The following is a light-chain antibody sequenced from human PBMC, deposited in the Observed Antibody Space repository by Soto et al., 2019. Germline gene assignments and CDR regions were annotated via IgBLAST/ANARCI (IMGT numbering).Light chain of an antibody. CDR3: QQYYDNPRT. CDR2: WAS. CDR1: QSLFYSPNNLNY. V-gene: IGKV4-1*01. Sequence: IVMTQSPDSLPVSMGERATINCKSSQSLFYSPNNLNYLAWYQQKPGQPPEVLIYWASTRKSGVSDRFSGTGSGTDFTLTINSLQAEDVAVYYCQQYYDNPRTFGQGTKVEIK. J-gene: IGKJ1*01.